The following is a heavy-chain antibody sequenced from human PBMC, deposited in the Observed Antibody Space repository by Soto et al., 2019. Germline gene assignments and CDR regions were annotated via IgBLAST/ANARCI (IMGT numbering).Heavy chain of an antibody. Sequence: ASVKVSCKASGYTFTGYYMHWVRQAPGQGLEWMGWINPNSGGTNYAQKFQGRVTMTRDTSISTAYMELSRLRSDGTAVYYCARSHPTYYYDSSGYFDAFDIWGQGTMVTVSS. CDR1: GYTFTGYY. D-gene: IGHD3-22*01. CDR2: INPNSGGT. CDR3: ARSHPTYYYDSSGYFDAFDI. J-gene: IGHJ3*02. V-gene: IGHV1-2*02.